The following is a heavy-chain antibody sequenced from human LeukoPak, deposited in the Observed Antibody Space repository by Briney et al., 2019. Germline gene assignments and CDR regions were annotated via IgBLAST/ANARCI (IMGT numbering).Heavy chain of an antibody. J-gene: IGHJ1*01. CDR1: GYTYTNYG. D-gene: IGHD4-23*01. CDR2: ISAYNGYT. V-gene: IGHV1-18*01. CDR3: ARDKAVTTEVTQHFQH. Sequence: ASVKVSCKASGYTYTNYGISWVRQAPGQGLEWLGWISAYNGYTDYAQKLQFRVTMTTDTSTTTAYMELRSLRSDDTAVYYCARDKAVTTEVTQHFQHWGQGTLVTVSS.